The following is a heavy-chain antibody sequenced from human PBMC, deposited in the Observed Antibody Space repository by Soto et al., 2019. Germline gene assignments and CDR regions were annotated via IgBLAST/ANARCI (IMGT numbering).Heavy chain of an antibody. J-gene: IGHJ4*02. Sequence: QVQLQESGPGLVRPSQTLSLICTVSGGSINSGDSYWNWIRHHPEKGLEWIGYINYRGSTFYNPSLMSRIIISVDTSKNQFSLKLSSVTAADTAVYYCARDAPGVAPYWGQGTLVTVSS. CDR2: INYRGST. CDR3: ARDAPGVAPY. CDR1: GGSINSGDSY. D-gene: IGHD2-15*01. V-gene: IGHV4-31*03.